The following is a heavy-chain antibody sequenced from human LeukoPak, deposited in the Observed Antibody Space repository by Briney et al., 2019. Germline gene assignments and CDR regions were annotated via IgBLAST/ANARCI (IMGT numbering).Heavy chain of an antibody. CDR2: ISAYNGDT. D-gene: IGHD2-2*01. CDR1: GYTFTSYG. CDR3: ARVQDIVVIPAGRAWFDP. J-gene: IGHJ5*02. Sequence: ASVKVSCKASGYTFTSYGISWVRQAPGQGLEWMGWISAYNGDTNYAQKLQGRVTMTTDTSTSTAYMELRSLRSDDTAMYYCARVQDIVVIPAGRAWFDPWGQGTLVTVSS. V-gene: IGHV1-18*01.